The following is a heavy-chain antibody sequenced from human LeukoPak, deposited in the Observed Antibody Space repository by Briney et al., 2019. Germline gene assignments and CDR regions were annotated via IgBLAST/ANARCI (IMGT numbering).Heavy chain of an antibody. D-gene: IGHD3-10*01. V-gene: IGHV1-46*01. CDR3: ARVQTYYYGSGSYTTFDY. Sequence: ASVKVSCKASGYTFTSYYMHWVRQAPGQGLEWMGIINPSGGSTSYAQKFQGRVTMTRDMSTSTVYMELSSLRSEDTAVYYCARVQTYYYGSGSYTTFDYWGQGTLVTVSS. CDR2: INPSGGST. CDR1: GYTFTSYY. J-gene: IGHJ4*02.